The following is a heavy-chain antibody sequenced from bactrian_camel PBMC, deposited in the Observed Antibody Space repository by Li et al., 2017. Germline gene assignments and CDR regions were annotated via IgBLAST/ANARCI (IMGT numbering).Heavy chain of an antibody. CDR3: EKGSL. Sequence: HVQLVESGGGSVRPGESLRLSCTVSGLVVDDFDMGWFRQAPGKEREGVAAISPGSGRRYYGDSVKGRFTISQDNAKNTVYLQMSSLKVEDTAMYYCEKGSLRGQGTQVTVS. V-gene: IGHV3S61*01. D-gene: IGHD5*01. CDR1: GLVVDDFD. J-gene: IGHJ4*01. CDR2: ISPGSGRR.